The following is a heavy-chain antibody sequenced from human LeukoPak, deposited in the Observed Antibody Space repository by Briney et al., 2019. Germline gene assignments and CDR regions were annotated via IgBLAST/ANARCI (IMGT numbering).Heavy chain of an antibody. CDR1: GFTVSSNY. CDR3: ARERYYYDSQLPDI. Sequence: GGSLRLSCAASGFTVSSNYMSWVRQAPGKGLEWVSVIYSGGSTYYADSVKGRFTISRDNSKNTLYLQMNSLRAEDTAVYYCARERYYYDSQLPDIWGQGTMVTVSS. CDR2: IYSGGST. D-gene: IGHD3-22*01. J-gene: IGHJ3*02. V-gene: IGHV3-53*01.